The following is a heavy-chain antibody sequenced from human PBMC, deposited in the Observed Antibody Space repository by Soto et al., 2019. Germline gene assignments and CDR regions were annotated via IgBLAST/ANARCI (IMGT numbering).Heavy chain of an antibody. CDR1: GYTFTIYE. CDR2: INPSGGST. Sequence: GASVKVACKSSGYTFTIYEMDVVRQAPGQGLEWMGIINPSGGSTSYAQKFQGRVTMTRDTSTSTVYMELSSLRSEDTAVYYCARAPPHLNTRYFDLWGQGTLVTVSS. J-gene: IGHJ4*02. D-gene: IGHD3-9*01. V-gene: IGHV1-46*01. CDR3: ARAPPHLNTRYFDL.